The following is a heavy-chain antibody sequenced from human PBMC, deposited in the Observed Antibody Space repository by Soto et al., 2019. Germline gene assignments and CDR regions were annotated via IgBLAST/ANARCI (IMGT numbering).Heavy chain of an antibody. CDR3: AGSISGDPWFDP. J-gene: IGHJ5*02. CDR2: VFHSGTT. Sequence: SGTLSLTCTVSGGSMTSFYWSWIRQPPGKGLEWIGYVFHSGTTNYNPSLKSRVIISVYTSKNQFSLRLNSVTAADTAVYYCAGSISGDPWFDPWGQGTLVTVSS. V-gene: IGHV4-59*03. D-gene: IGHD2-21*01. CDR1: GGSMTSFY.